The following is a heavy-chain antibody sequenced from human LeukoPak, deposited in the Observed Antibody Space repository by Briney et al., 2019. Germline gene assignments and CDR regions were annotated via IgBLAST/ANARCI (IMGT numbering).Heavy chain of an antibody. V-gene: IGHV3-21*01. CDR2: ISSSSSYI. D-gene: IGHD4-17*01. CDR3: AREKGYGDYYFDY. CDR1: GFTFSSYS. Sequence: PGGSLRLSCAASGFTFSSYSMNWVRQAPGKGLEWVSSISSSSSYIYYADSVKGRFTISRDNAKNSPYLQMNSLRAEDTAVYYCAREKGYGDYYFDYWGQGTLVTVSS. J-gene: IGHJ4*02.